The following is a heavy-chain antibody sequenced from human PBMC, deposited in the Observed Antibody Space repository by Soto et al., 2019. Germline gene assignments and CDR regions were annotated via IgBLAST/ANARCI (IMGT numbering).Heavy chain of an antibody. Sequence: QVQLVQSGAEVKKPGSSVKVSCKASGGTFSSYTISWVRQAPGQGHEWMGRIIPILGIANYAQKFQGRVTITADKSTSTAYMELSSLRSEDTAVYYCAAPAYYGSYKDAFDIWGRGTMVTVSS. CDR1: GGTFSSYT. CDR3: AAPAYYGSYKDAFDI. CDR2: IIPILGIA. J-gene: IGHJ3*02. D-gene: IGHD3-10*01. V-gene: IGHV1-69*02.